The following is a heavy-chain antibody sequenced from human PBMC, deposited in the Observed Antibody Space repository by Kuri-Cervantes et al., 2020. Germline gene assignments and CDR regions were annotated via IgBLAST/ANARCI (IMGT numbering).Heavy chain of an antibody. Sequence: LSLTCAASGFTFDDYAMHWVRQAPGKGLEWVSGISWNSGSIGYADSVKGRFTISRDNAKNSLYLQMNSLRAEDTALYYCARGIGSTTVTTRLAGCFDYWGQGTLVTVSS. D-gene: IGHD4-17*01. V-gene: IGHV3-9*01. CDR3: ARGIGSTTVTTRLAGCFDY. CDR1: GFTFDDYA. J-gene: IGHJ4*02. CDR2: ISWNSGSI.